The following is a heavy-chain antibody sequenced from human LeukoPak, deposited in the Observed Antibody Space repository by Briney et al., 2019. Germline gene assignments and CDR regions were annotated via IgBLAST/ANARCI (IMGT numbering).Heavy chain of an antibody. D-gene: IGHD4-17*01. CDR1: GGSISSSSYY. Sequence: SETLSLTCTVSGGSISSSSYYWGWIRQPPGKGLEWIGSIYYSGSTYYNPSLKSRVTISVDTSKNQFSLKLSSVTAADMAVYYCARDYGDYFFVCFYWGQGTLVTVSS. CDR3: ARDYGDYFFVCFY. CDR2: IYYSGST. V-gene: IGHV4-39*01. J-gene: IGHJ4*02.